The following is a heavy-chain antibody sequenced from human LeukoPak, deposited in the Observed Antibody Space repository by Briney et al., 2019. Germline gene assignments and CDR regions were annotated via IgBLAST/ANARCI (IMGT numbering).Heavy chain of an antibody. D-gene: IGHD6-13*01. V-gene: IGHV3-9*01. J-gene: IGHJ5*02. CDR2: ISWNSGSI. CDR1: GFTFDDYA. CDR3: AKGRKQQLSTNWFDP. Sequence: GRSLRLSCAASGFTFDDYAMHWVRQAPGKGLDWVSGISWNSGSIGYADSVKGRFTISRDNAKNSLYLQMDSLRAEDTALYYCAKGRKQQLSTNWFDPWGQGTLVTVSS.